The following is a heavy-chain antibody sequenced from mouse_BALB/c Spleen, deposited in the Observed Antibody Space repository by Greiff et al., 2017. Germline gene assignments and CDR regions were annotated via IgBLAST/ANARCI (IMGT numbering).Heavy chain of an antibody. CDR1: GYSFTDYN. Sequence: EVQLQQSGPELVKPGASVKVSCKASGYSFTDYNMYWVKQSHGKSLEWIGYISCYNGATSYNQKFKGKATFTVDTSSSTAYMQFNSLTSEDSAVYYCARADYYAMDYWGQGTSVTVSS. CDR2: ISCYNGAT. CDR3: ARADYYAMDY. J-gene: IGHJ4*01. V-gene: IGHV1S135*01.